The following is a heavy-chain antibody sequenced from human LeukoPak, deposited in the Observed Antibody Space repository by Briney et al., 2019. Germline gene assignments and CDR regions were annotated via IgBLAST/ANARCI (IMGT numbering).Heavy chain of an antibody. CDR3: AGDFDSGSYRFDY. D-gene: IGHD3-10*01. CDR1: GGSISSSSYY. Sequence: PSETLSLTCTVSGGSISSSSYYWGWIRQPPGKGLEWIGSIYYSGSTYYNPSLKSRLTMSLDTSKNQFSLRLSSVTAADTAVYYCAGDFDSGSYRFDYWGQGILVTVSS. V-gene: IGHV4-39*07. CDR2: IYYSGST. J-gene: IGHJ4*02.